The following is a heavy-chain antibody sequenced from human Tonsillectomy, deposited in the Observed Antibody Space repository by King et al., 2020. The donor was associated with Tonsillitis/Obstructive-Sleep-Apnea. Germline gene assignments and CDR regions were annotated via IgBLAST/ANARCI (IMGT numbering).Heavy chain of an antibody. CDR2: IYYSGST. CDR3: AREVVVPSSILYYYYYYRDV. D-gene: IGHD2-2*02. J-gene: IGHJ6*03. Sequence: QLQESGPGLVKPSETLSLTCTVSGGSISSYYWSWLRQPPGKGLEWIGYIYYSGSTNYNPSLKSRVTISVDTSKNQFSLKLSSVTAADTAVYYCAREVVVPSSILYYYYYYRDVWGKGTTVTVSS. V-gene: IGHV4-59*01. CDR1: GGSISSYY.